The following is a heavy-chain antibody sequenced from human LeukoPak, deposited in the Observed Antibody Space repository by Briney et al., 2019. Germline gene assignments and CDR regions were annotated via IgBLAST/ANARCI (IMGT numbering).Heavy chain of an antibody. V-gene: IGHV4-4*07. D-gene: IGHD2-2*01. CDR3: ARVCSSTSCYAFDI. CDR1: GGSISSYY. CDR2: IYTSGST. Sequence: PSETLSLTCTVSGGSISSYYWNWIRQPAGKGLEWIGRIYTSGSTNYNPSFKSRVTMSVDTSKNQFSLKLSSVTAADTAVYYCARVCSSTSCYAFDIWGQGTMVIVSS. J-gene: IGHJ3*02.